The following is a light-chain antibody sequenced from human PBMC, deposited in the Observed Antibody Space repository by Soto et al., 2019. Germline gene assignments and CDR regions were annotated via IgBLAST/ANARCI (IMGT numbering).Light chain of an antibody. CDR1: SSNVGSYKL. CDR3: CSYAGSYKKV. CDR2: EVN. J-gene: IGLJ1*01. Sequence: QSALTQPASVSGSPGQSITISCTGTSSNVGSYKLVSWYQQHPGKAPKLMIFEVNKRPSGVSNRFSGSKSGNTASLTISGLQAEDEADYYCCSYAGSYKKVFGTGTKVTVL. V-gene: IGLV2-23*02.